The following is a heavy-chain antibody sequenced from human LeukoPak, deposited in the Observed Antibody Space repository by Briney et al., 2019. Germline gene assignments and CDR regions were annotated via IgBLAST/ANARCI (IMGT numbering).Heavy chain of an antibody. CDR2: TYFRSKWYN. Sequence: SQTLSLTCAVSGDSVSSDNATWNWIRQSPSRGLEWLGRTYFRSKWYNDFAASVRGRITISADTSKNQFSLQLNSVTPEDTAVYYCVRQREQVMLYYYFDLWGRGTLVTVSS. J-gene: IGHJ2*01. CDR1: GDSVSSDNAT. CDR3: VRQREQVMLYYYFDL. D-gene: IGHD1-26*01. V-gene: IGHV6-1*01.